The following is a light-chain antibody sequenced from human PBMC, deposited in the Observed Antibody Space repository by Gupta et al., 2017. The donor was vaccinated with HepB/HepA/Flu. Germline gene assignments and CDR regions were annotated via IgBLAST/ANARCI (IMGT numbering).Light chain of an antibody. CDR1: QSVSHY. CDR3: QQRGNWPLT. J-gene: IGKJ4*01. Sequence: EIVLTQSPATLSLSPGERATLSCRASQSVSHYLAWYQQRPGQAPRLLIYDSSKGANGVPARFSGSGSGTDFTLTISGLEPEDSAIYYCQQRGNWPLTFGGGTKVEIK. CDR2: DSS. V-gene: IGKV3-11*01.